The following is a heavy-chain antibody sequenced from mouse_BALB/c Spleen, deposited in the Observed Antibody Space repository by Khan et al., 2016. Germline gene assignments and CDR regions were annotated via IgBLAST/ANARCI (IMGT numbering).Heavy chain of an antibody. D-gene: IGHD1-2*01. J-gene: IGHJ3*01. V-gene: IGHV4-1*02. CDR1: GFDFSRYW. CDR2: INPESSTI. CDR3: ARLDYYCLGAY. Sequence: EVKLLESGGGLVQPGGSLKLSCAASGFDFSRYWMSWVRQAPGKGLEWIGEINPESSTINYTPSLKDKFIISRDNAKNTLYLQMSKVRSEDTDLSYCARLDYYCLGAYWGQGTLVTVSA.